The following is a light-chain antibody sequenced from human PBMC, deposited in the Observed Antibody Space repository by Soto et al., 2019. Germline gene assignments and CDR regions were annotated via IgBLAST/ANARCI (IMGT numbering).Light chain of an antibody. CDR2: GNT. CDR1: SSNIGAGYD. Sequence: QSVLTQPPSVSGAPGQRVTISCTGSSSNIGAGYDVHWYQQFPGTAPKLLISGNTNRPSGVPDRFSGSKSGSSASLAITGLQAEDEADYHCQSYDSSLSGYVFGSGTKLTVL. CDR3: QSYDSSLSGYV. V-gene: IGLV1-40*01. J-gene: IGLJ1*01.